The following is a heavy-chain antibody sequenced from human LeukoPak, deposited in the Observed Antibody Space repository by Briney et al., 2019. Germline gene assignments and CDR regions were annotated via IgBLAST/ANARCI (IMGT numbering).Heavy chain of an antibody. J-gene: IGHJ4*02. Sequence: SETLSLTCTVSGGSISSSSYYWGWIRQPPGKGLEWIGSIYYSGSTYYNPSLKSRVTISVDTSKNQFSLKLSSVTAADTAVYYCARGDYSNSDCWGQGTLVTVSS. CDR2: IYYSGST. CDR1: GGSISSSSYY. V-gene: IGHV4-39*01. D-gene: IGHD4-11*01. CDR3: ARGDYSNSDC.